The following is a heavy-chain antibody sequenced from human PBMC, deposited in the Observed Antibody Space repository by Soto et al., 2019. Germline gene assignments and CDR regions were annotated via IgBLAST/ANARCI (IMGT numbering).Heavy chain of an antibody. CDR2: VIPIFGTA. J-gene: IGHJ4*02. CDR1: GGTFSSYA. V-gene: IGHV1-69*01. D-gene: IGHD5-12*01. CDR3: ARGGDNYSSRGRDY. Sequence: QVQLVQSGAEVKKPGSSVKVSCKASGGTFSSYAISWVRQAPGQGLEWMGGVIPIFGTANYAQKFQGRVTITADESTSTGHMELSSLRSEDTAVYYCARGGDNYSSRGRDYWGQGTLVTVSS.